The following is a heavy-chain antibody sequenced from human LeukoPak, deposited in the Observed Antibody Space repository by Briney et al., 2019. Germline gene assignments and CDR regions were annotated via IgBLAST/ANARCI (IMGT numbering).Heavy chain of an antibody. D-gene: IGHD2-2*01. V-gene: IGHV3-23*01. CDR2: ISGGGATT. Sequence: GGSLRLSCAASGFTFSSYTMTWVRQAPGKGLEWVSVISGGGATTYYADSVKGRFTISRDNSKNTLFLQMNSLRAEDTAVYYCAKRIVPAGSRGMDVWGQGTTVTVSS. CDR3: AKRIVPAGSRGMDV. J-gene: IGHJ6*02. CDR1: GFTFSSYT.